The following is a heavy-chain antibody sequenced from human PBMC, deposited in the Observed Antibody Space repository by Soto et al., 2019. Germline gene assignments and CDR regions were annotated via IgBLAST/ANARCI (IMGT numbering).Heavy chain of an antibody. CDR3: ARGLSGDKVDY. V-gene: IGHV4-30-4*01. CDR2: IYNSGST. Sequence: QVQLQESGPGVVEPSQTLSLTCTVSGGSINNNGYFWSWIRQPPGSGLEWIGHIYNSGSTYSNPSLKSRLTISVDTSKNQSSLKLSSVTAADTAVYYCARGLSGDKVDYWGQGTLVTVSS. CDR1: GGSINNNGYF. D-gene: IGHD1-26*01. J-gene: IGHJ4*02.